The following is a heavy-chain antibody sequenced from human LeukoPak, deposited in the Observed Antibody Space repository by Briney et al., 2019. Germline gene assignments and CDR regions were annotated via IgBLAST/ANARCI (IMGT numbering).Heavy chain of an antibody. D-gene: IGHD4-23*01. Sequence: GESLKISCRVSGDGFDNYWIGWVRHMSGEGLQWVAIIHPSSSATHYSPSFQGRVSISADKSISTAYLQWSSLKASDTAMYYCARQSGNRGFDYWGQGTLVTVSS. J-gene: IGHJ4*02. CDR1: GDGFDNYW. V-gene: IGHV5-51*01. CDR3: ARQSGNRGFDY. CDR2: IHPSSSAT.